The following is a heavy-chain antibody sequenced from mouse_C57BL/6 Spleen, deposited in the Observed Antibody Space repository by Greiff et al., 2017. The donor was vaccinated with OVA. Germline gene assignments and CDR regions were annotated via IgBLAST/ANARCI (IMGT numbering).Heavy chain of an antibody. CDR1: GYSITSGYY. J-gene: IGHJ4*01. Sequence: EVKLQESGPGLVKPSQSLSLTCSVTGYSITSGYYWNWIRQFPGNKLEWMGYISYDGSNNYNPSLKNRISFTRDTSKNQFFLKLNSVTTEDTATYYCARERGYGSSSYAMDDWGQGTSVTVSS. CDR3: ARERGYGSSSYAMDD. D-gene: IGHD1-1*01. V-gene: IGHV3-6*01. CDR2: ISYDGSN.